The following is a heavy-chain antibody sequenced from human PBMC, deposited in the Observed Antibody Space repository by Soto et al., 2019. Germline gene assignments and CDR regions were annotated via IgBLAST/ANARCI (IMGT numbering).Heavy chain of an antibody. V-gene: IGHV3-23*01. CDR1: GFTFSSYA. CDR2: ISGSGGST. J-gene: IGHJ4*02. CDR3: AKTPSIYLGATPFDY. D-gene: IGHD2-15*01. Sequence: EVQLLESGGGLVQPGGSLRLSCAASGFTFSSYAMSWVRQAPGKGLEWVSAISGSGGSTYYADSVKGRFTISRDNSKNTLYLQMNSLRAEDTAVYYCAKTPSIYLGATPFDYWRQGTLVTVSS.